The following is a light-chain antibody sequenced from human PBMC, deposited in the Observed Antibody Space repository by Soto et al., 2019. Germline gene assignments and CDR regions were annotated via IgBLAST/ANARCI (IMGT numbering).Light chain of an antibody. V-gene: IGLV2-14*01. Sequence: QSALTQPASVSGSPGQSITISCTGTSSDVGGYDYVSWYQQHPGKAPKLMIYEVSNRPSGVPDRFSGSKSGTSAYLAISGLRSEDEADYYCAAWDDSLRGHWAFGGGTKVTVL. CDR3: AAWDDSLRGHWA. CDR1: SSDVGGYDY. CDR2: EVS. J-gene: IGLJ3*02.